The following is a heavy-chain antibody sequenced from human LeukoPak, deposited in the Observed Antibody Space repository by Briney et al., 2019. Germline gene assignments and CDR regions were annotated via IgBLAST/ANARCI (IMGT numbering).Heavy chain of an antibody. CDR3: AKDPGDFVLMVYAMGNYYFDY. J-gene: IGHJ4*02. CDR1: GFTFSSYG. D-gene: IGHD2-8*01. CDR2: IRYDGNNK. V-gene: IGHV3-30*02. Sequence: PGGSLRLSCAASGFTFSSYGMHWVRQAPGKGLEWVAFIRYDGNNKYYADSVKGRFTISRDNSKNTLYLQMNSLRAEDTAVYYCAKDPGDFVLMVYAMGNYYFDYWGQGTLVTVSS.